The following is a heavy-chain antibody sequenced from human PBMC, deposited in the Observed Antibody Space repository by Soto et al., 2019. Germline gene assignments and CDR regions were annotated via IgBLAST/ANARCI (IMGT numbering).Heavy chain of an antibody. J-gene: IGHJ6*02. CDR3: ARGRQGWFGELFTYYYYYGMGV. CDR1: GYTFTSYG. Sequence: GASVKVSCKASGYTFTSYGISWVRQAPGQGLEWMGWISAYNGNTNYAQKLQGRVTMTTDTSTSTAYMQLRSLRSDDTAVYYCARGRQGWFGELFTYYYYYGMGVWGQGTTVTVSS. CDR2: ISAYNGNT. D-gene: IGHD3-10*01. V-gene: IGHV1-18*04.